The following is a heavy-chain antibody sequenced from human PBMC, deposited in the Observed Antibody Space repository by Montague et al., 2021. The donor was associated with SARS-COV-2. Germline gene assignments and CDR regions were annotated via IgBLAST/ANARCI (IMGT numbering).Heavy chain of an antibody. J-gene: IGHJ4*02. V-gene: IGHV3-53*01. CDR3: ARGPHYDFFDY. CDR1: GFTVSTNY. D-gene: IGHD3-16*01. CDR2: LYSDGST. Sequence: SLRLSCAASGFTVSTNYMNWVRQAPGKGLEWVSVLYSDGSTNYADSVKGRFTISRGKSKGTMFLQMNSLRAEDTAVYYCARGPHYDFFDYWGQGTLVSVSS.